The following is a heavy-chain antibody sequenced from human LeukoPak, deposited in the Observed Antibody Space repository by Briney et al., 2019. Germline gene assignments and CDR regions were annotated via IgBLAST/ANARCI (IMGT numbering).Heavy chain of an antibody. CDR2: IIPIFGTA. J-gene: IGHJ4*02. Sequence: EASVKVSCKASGGTFSSYAISWVRQAPGQGLEWMGGIIPIFGTANYAQKFQGRVTITTDESTSTAYMELSGLRSEDTAVYYCARERCSSTSCYKGFDYWGQGTLVTVSS. CDR3: ARERCSSTSCYKGFDY. V-gene: IGHV1-69*05. CDR1: GGTFSSYA. D-gene: IGHD2-2*02.